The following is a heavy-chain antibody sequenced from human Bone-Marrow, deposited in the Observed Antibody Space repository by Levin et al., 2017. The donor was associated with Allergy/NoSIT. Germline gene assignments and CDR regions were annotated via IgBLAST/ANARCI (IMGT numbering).Heavy chain of an antibody. CDR2: IIPVVETP. J-gene: IGHJ6*02. CDR3: ASVDLSPAGPYYYGMDV. CDR1: GGYFTNHA. V-gene: IGHV1-69*13. Sequence: SVKVSCQASGGYFTNHAISWVRQAPGQGLEWMGGIIPVVETPNYSQKFQNRVTITADASTSPVYLELTGLTPEDTAVYYCASVDLSPAGPYYYGMDVWGLGTTVTVSS.